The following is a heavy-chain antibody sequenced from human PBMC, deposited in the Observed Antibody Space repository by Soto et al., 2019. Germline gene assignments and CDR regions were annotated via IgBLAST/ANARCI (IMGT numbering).Heavy chain of an antibody. V-gene: IGHV1-2*02. J-gene: IGHJ6*02. CDR1: GYTFTGYY. CDR2: INPNSGGT. Sequence: QVQLVQSGAEVKKPGASVKVSCKASGYTFTGYYMHWVRQAPGQGLEWMGWINPNSGGTNYAQKFQGRVTMTRDTSISTAYMELSRLRSDDPAVYYCARGGLGGATLPNYYYYGMDVWGQGTTVTVSS. CDR3: ARGGLGGATLPNYYYYGMDV. D-gene: IGHD1-26*01.